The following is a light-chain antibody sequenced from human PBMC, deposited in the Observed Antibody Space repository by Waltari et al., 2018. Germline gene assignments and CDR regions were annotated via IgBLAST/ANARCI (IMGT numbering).Light chain of an antibody. CDR1: NSDIGKYDL. V-gene: IGLV2-23*02. CDR2: EVT. Sequence: QSALTQPASVSGSPGQSITISCTGTNSDIGKYDLVPWYQQHPAKAPKLLIYEVTQRPSGVSNHFSGSKSGNTASLTISGLQPEDEANYYCCSFTDTSIWVFGGGTKLTVL. CDR3: CSFTDTSIWV. J-gene: IGLJ3*02.